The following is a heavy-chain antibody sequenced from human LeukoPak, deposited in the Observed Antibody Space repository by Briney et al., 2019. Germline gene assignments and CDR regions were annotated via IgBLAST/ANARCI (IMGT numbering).Heavy chain of an antibody. CDR2: IYTSGST. D-gene: IGHD6-19*01. CDR3: ARESLSSGWPYYYYYGMDV. CDR1: GGSISSYY. J-gene: IGHJ6*02. V-gene: IGHV4-4*07. Sequence: SETLSLTCTVSGGSISSYYWSWIRQPAGKGLEWIGRIYTSGSTNYNPSLKSRVTMSVDTSKNQFSLKLSSVTAADTAMYYCARESLSSGWPYYYYYGMDVWGQGTTVTVSS.